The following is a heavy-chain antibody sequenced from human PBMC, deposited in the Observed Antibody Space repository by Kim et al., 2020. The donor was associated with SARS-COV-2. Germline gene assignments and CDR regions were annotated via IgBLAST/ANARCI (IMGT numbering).Heavy chain of an antibody. J-gene: IGHJ4*02. V-gene: IGHV5-10-1*01. Sequence: NYGPAFHAHVTITADTSISTAYLQWSSLKASDTAMYYCARLLGAVVGSDYWGQGTLVTVSS. CDR3: ARLLGAVVGSDY. D-gene: IGHD6-19*01.